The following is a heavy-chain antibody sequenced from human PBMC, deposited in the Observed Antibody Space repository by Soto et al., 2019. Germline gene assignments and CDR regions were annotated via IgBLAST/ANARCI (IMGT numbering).Heavy chain of an antibody. D-gene: IGHD3-3*01. CDR1: GFTFSSYG. V-gene: IGHV3-30*18. CDR3: AKEGYDFWSGYIGLGMDV. Sequence: LRLSCAASGFTFSSYGMHWVRQAPGKGLEWVAVISYDGSNKYYADSVKGRFTISRDNSKNTLYLQMNSLRAEDTAVYYCAKEGYDFWSGYIGLGMDVWGQGTTVTVSS. CDR2: ISYDGSNK. J-gene: IGHJ6*02.